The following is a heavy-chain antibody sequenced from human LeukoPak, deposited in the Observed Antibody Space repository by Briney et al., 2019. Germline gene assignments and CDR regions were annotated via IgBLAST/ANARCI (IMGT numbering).Heavy chain of an antibody. CDR1: GYTFTSYG. Sequence: ASVKVSCKASGYTFTSYGISWVRQAPGQGLEWMGWIGAYNGNTNYAQKLQGRVTMTTDTSTSTAYMELRSLRSDDTAVYYCARDKGPDYYYGMDVWGQGTTVTVSS. V-gene: IGHV1-18*01. CDR3: ARDKGPDYYYGMDV. J-gene: IGHJ6*02. CDR2: IGAYNGNT.